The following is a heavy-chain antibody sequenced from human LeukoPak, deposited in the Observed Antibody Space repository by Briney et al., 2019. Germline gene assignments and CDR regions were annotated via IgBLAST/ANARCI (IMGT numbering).Heavy chain of an antibody. Sequence: GGSLRLSCAASGFSFSDYYMSWIRQAPGKGLEWVSFISRSISHYADSVRGRFTISRDNAKSSLYLQMNSLRAEDTAVYYCARDSQAFDIWGQGTVATVSS. V-gene: IGHV3-11*05. CDR3: ARDSQAFDI. CDR1: GFSFSDYY. CDR2: ISRSIS. J-gene: IGHJ3*02.